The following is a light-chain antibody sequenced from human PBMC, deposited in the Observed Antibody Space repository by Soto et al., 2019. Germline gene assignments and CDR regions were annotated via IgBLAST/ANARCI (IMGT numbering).Light chain of an antibody. J-gene: IGKJ4*01. CDR3: QQFSSYPLT. Sequence: EIVVTQSPATLSLSPGERATLSCRASQSVSSYLAWYQQKPGQAPRLLIYGASSRATGIPDRFSGSGSGTDFTLTISRLEPEDFAVYYCQQFSSYPLTFGGGTKVDIK. CDR2: GAS. CDR1: QSVSSY. V-gene: IGKV3-20*01.